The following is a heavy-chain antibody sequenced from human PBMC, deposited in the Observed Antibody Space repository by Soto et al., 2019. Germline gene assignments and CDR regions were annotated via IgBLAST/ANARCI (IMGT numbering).Heavy chain of an antibody. Sequence: TGAPLSLSCAASGFTFDDYAMHWVRQAPGQGLEWVASISWNSGSIGYADSVKGRFTISRDNAKNSLSLQMNSLRPEDTALYYCVKDALTAVAFYFDYWGRGALVTVSS. CDR2: ISWNSGSI. J-gene: IGHJ4*01. CDR3: VKDALTAVAFYFDY. D-gene: IGHD6-19*01. V-gene: IGHV3-9*01. CDR1: GFTFDDYA.